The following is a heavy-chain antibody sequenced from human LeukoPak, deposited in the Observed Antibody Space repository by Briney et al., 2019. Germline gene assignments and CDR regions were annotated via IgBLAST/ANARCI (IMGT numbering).Heavy chain of an antibody. CDR2: INPNSGGT. CDR1: GYTFTGYY. Sequence: ASVKVSFKASGYTFTGYYMHWVRQAPGQGLEWMGWINPNSGGTNYAQKFQGRVTMTRDTSISTAYMELSRLRSDDTAVYYCARGDIVATIWPYYFDYWGQGTLVTVSS. J-gene: IGHJ4*02. V-gene: IGHV1-2*02. CDR3: ARGDIVATIWPYYFDY. D-gene: IGHD5-12*01.